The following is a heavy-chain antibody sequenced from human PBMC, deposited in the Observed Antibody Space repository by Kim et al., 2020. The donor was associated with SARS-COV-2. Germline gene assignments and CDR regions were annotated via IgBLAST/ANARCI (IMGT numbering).Heavy chain of an antibody. CDR3: ARDKWELLPYYDYGMDV. CDR1: GFSLSTSGVG. Sequence: SGPTLVNPTQTLTLTCTFSGFSLSTSGVGVGWIRQPPGKALEWLALIYWDDDKRYSPSLQSRLTITKDTSKNQVVLTMTNMDPVDTASYYCARDKWELLPYYDYGMDVWGQGTTVTVSS. D-gene: IGHD1-26*01. V-gene: IGHV2-5*02. J-gene: IGHJ6*02. CDR2: IYWDDDK.